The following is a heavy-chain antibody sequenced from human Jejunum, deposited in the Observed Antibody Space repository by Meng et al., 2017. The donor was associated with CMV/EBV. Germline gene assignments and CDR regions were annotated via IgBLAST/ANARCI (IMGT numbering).Heavy chain of an antibody. Sequence: CAASGFTFDIYAMTWVRQAPGKGLEWVSAISEPGSGTYYADSVKGRFTISRDTSNPLLYLQILHLRADATAVYYCARSLSDCYLLPSWDPRTLVTVSS. CDR1: GFTFDIYA. CDR3: ARSLSDCYLLPS. V-gene: IGHV3-23*01. J-gene: IGHJ5*01. D-gene: IGHD2-21*02. CDR2: ISEPGSGT.